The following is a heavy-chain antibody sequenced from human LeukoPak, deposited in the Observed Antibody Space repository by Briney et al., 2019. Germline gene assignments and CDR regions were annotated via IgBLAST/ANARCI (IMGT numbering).Heavy chain of an antibody. V-gene: IGHV3-30*03. D-gene: IGHD1-1*01. CDR3: ATGLEFDY. J-gene: IGHJ4*02. CDR1: GFTFSSYG. Sequence: GGSLRLSCAASGFTFSSYGMHWVRQAPGKGLEWVAVISYDGSNKYYADSVKGRFTISRDSSKNTLYLQMNSLRAEDTAVYYCATGLEFDYGGQGTLVPVSS. CDR2: ISYDGSNK.